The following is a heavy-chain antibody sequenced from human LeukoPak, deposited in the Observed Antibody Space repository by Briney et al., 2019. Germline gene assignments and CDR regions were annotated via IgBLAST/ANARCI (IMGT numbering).Heavy chain of an antibody. CDR3: ASAMYSSSWSASY. CDR2: IKQDGSEK. J-gene: IGHJ4*02. D-gene: IGHD6-13*01. CDR1: GFTFSSYW. Sequence: GGSLRLSCAASGFTFSSYWMSWVRQAPGKGLEWVANIKQDGSEKYYVDSVKGRFTISRDNAKNSLYLQMNSLRAEDTAVYYCASAMYSSSWSASYWGQGTLVTVSS. V-gene: IGHV3-7*01.